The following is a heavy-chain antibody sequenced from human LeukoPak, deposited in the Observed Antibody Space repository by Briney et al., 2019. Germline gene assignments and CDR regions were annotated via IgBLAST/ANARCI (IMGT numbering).Heavy chain of an antibody. Sequence: PGGSLRLSCAASGFTFSSYSMNWVRQAPGKGLEWVSSISSSSSYIYYADSVKGRFTISRDNAKNSLYLQMNSLRAEDTAVYYCAREQWWLMPWFDPWGQGTLVTVSS. J-gene: IGHJ5*02. CDR1: GFTFSSYS. CDR2: ISSSSSYI. V-gene: IGHV3-21*01. D-gene: IGHD2-8*01. CDR3: AREQWWLMPWFDP.